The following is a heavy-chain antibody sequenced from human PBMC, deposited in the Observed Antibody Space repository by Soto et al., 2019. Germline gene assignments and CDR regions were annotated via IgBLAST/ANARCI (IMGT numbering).Heavy chain of an antibody. Sequence: PSETLSLTCTVSGGSVTNSSYYWGWIRQSPGKGLEWIGSVYYRGRSYSKSSVKSRVTISVDTSKNRFSLSLNSVTASDTAVYFCVGQRTTVPTQAYFDYWGPGALGTVSS. V-gene: IGHV4-39*01. D-gene: IGHD4-17*01. CDR1: GGSVTNSSYY. CDR3: VGQRTTVPTQAYFDY. CDR2: VYYRGRS. J-gene: IGHJ4*02.